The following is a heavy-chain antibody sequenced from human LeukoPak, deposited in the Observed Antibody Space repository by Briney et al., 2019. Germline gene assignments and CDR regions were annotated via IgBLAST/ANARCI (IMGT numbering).Heavy chain of an antibody. CDR1: GGSISSYY. V-gene: IGHV4-59*01. D-gene: IGHD3-22*01. CDR2: IYYSGST. Sequence: SETLSLTCTVSGGSISSYYWSWIRQPPGKGLEWIGYIYYSGSTNYNPSLKSRVTISVDTSKNQFSLKLSSVTAADTAVYYCARDFMMRDSSGYYYLPPPTGWFDPWGQGTLVTVSS. CDR3: ARDFMMRDSSGYYYLPPPTGWFDP. J-gene: IGHJ5*02.